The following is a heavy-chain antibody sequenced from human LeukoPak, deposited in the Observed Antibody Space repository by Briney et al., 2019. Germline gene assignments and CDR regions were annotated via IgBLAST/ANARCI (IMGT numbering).Heavy chain of an antibody. V-gene: IGHV1-18*01. D-gene: IGHD3-9*01. CDR1: GYTFTSYG. CDR3: ARDRDNYDILTGYPDY. Sequence: EASVKVSCKASGYTFTSYGISWVRQAPGQGLEWMGWISAYNGNTNYAQKLQGRVTMTTDTSTSTAYMELRSLRSDDTAVYCCARDRDNYDILTGYPDYWGQGALVTVSS. CDR2: ISAYNGNT. J-gene: IGHJ4*02.